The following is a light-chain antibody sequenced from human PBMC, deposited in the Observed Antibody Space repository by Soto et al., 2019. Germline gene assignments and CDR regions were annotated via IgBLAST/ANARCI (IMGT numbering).Light chain of an antibody. J-gene: IGLJ2*01. V-gene: IGLV1-47*02. Sequence: QSVLTQPPSASGTPGQSVTISCSGRSSNIGSNYVYWYQQLPGTAPKLLIYSNDQRPSVVPDRFSGSKSGTSASLAISGLRSEDEADYYCAAWDDSLLFGGGTKLTVL. CDR3: AAWDDSLL. CDR2: SND. CDR1: SSNIGSNY.